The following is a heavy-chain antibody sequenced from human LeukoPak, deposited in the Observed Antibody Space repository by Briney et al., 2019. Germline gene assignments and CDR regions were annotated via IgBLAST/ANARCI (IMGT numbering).Heavy chain of an antibody. Sequence: GESLKISCKGSGYSFTSYWISWVRQMPGKGLEWMGRIDPSDSYTNYSPSFQGHVTISADKSISTAYLQWSSLKASDTAMYYCARRGVGATLPGYWGQGTLVTVSS. D-gene: IGHD1-26*01. V-gene: IGHV5-10-1*01. CDR3: ARRGVGATLPGY. CDR1: GYSFTSYW. J-gene: IGHJ4*02. CDR2: IDPSDSYT.